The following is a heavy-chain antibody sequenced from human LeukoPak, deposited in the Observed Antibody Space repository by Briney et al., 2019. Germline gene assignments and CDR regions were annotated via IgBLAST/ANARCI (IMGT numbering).Heavy chain of an antibody. J-gene: IGHJ2*01. CDR2: IYHSGST. D-gene: IGHD6-13*01. CDR3: ARDASSRNWYFDL. CDR1: GYSISSGYY. V-gene: IGHV4-38-2*02. Sequence: PSETLSLTCAVSGYSISSGYYWGWIRQPPGKGLEWIGSIYHSGSTYYNPSLKSRVTISVDTSKNQFSLKLSSVTAADTAVYYCARDASSRNWYFDLWGRGTLVTVSS.